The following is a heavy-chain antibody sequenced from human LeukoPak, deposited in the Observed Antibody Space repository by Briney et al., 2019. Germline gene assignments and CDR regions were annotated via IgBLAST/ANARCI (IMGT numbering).Heavy chain of an antibody. CDR2: IYHSGST. Sequence: SQTLSLTCAVSGGSISSGGYSWSWIRQPPGKGLEWIGYIYHSGSTYYNPSLRSRVTISVDTSKNQFSLKLSSVTAADTAVYYCARDSGYYGSGVVDYWGQGTLVTVSS. D-gene: IGHD3-10*01. CDR3: ARDSGYYGSGVVDY. J-gene: IGHJ4*02. CDR1: GGSISSGGYS. V-gene: IGHV4-30-2*01.